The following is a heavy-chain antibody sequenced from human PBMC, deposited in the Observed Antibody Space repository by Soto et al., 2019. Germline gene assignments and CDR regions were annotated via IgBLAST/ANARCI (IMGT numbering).Heavy chain of an antibody. CDR3: ARDQGIPYCGGDCYSDWYFDL. D-gene: IGHD2-21*01. J-gene: IGHJ2*01. CDR2: LNPGNGNT. V-gene: IGHV1-3*01. Sequence: QVQLVQSGAEVKEPGASVKVSCRASGYTFTNYAIHWVRQAPGQRLEWMGWLNPGNGNTKYPQKFQGRVTITRDTSASTAYMFLSSLRSEDTAVYYCARDQGIPYCGGDCYSDWYFDLWGRGTLVTVS. CDR1: GYTFTNYA.